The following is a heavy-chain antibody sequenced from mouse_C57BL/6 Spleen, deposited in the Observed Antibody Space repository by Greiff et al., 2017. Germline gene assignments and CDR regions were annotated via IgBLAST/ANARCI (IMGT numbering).Heavy chain of an antibody. V-gene: IGHV1-52*01. Sequence: VQLQQPGAELVRPGSSVKLSCKASGYTFTSYWMHWVKQRPIQGLEWIGNIDPSDSETHYNQKFKDKATLTVDKSSSTAYMQLSSLTSEDSAVYYCARLTGSYAMDYWGQGTSVTVSS. CDR1: GYTFTSYW. J-gene: IGHJ4*01. CDR3: ARLTGSYAMDY. CDR2: IDPSDSET. D-gene: IGHD4-1*01.